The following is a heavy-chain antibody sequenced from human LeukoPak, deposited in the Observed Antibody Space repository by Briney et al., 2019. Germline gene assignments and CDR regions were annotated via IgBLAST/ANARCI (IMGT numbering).Heavy chain of an antibody. J-gene: IGHJ4*02. V-gene: IGHV3-23*01. CDR2: ISGSGGST. D-gene: IGHD3-22*01. CDR3: AKSITMIVVELLYFDC. Sequence: GGSLRLSCAASGFTFSSYAMSWVRQAPGKGLEWVSAISGSGGSTYYADSVKGRFTISRDNSKNTLYLQMNSLRAEDTAVYYCAKSITMIVVELLYFDCWGQGTLVTVSS. CDR1: GFTFSSYA.